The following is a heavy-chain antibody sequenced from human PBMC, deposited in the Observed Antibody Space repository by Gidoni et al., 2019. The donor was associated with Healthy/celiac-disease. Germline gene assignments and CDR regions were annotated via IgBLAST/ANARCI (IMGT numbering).Heavy chain of an antibody. V-gene: IGHV1-69*01. CDR1: GGTFSSYA. J-gene: IGHJ2*01. CDR2: IIPIFGTA. CDR3: ARRGKYYYDSSGYNWYFDL. Sequence: QVQLVQSGAEVKKPGPSVKVSCKASGGTFSSYAISWVRQAPGQGLEWMGGIIPIFGTANYAQKFQGRVTITADESTSTAYMELSSLRSEDTAVYYCARRGKYYYDSSGYNWYFDLWGRGTLVTVSS. D-gene: IGHD3-22*01.